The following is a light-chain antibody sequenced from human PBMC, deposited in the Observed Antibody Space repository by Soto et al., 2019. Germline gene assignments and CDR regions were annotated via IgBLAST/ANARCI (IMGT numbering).Light chain of an antibody. V-gene: IGKV3-15*01. CDR3: QQYSNLPLT. CDR2: GAS. Sequence: EIVMTQSPATLSVSPGEGATLSCRASQSVSSNLAWYQQKPGQAPRLLTFGASTRATGIPARFSGSGSGAEFSLTISALQSEDFAIYYCQQYSNLPLTFGGGTKVGL. CDR1: QSVSSN. J-gene: IGKJ4*01.